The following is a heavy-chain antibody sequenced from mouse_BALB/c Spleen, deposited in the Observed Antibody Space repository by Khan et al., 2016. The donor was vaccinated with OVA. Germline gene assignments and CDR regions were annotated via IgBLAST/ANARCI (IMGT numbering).Heavy chain of an antibody. CDR1: GYTFTNYG. V-gene: IGHV9-3-1*01. CDR3: ARMKPYWYFDV. J-gene: IGHJ1*01. CDR2: INPYTGEP. Sequence: QIQLVQSGPELKKPGETVKISCKASGYTFTNYGMNWVKQAPGKGLKWMGWINPYTGEPTYADDFKGRSAFSLETSASTASLQINNLNNADTATXFGARMKPYWYFDVWGAGTTVTVSS.